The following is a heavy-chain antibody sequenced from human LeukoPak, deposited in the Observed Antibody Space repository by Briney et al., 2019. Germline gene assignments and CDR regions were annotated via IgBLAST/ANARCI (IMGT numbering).Heavy chain of an antibody. J-gene: IGHJ4*02. CDR3: ARDSGSMIVRGDY. V-gene: IGHV1-69*05. D-gene: IGHD3-22*01. CDR2: IIPIFGTA. CDR1: GGTFSSYA. Sequence: ASVKVSCKASGGTFSSYAISWVRQAPGQGLEWMGGIIPIFGTANYAQKFQGRVTITTDESTSTAYMELRSLRSDDTAVYYCARDSGSMIVRGDYWGQGTLVTVSS.